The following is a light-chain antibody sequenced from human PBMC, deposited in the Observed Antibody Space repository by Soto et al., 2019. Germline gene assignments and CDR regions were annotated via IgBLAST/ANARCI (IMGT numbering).Light chain of an antibody. Sequence: EMVPNLSPAVLSLSPRESATLSCRASQSVNSNYLAWYQQHPGQPPRLLIYGISTRATGIPARFSGSGSGTEFSLTISSLQSEDFAVYYCQQYSTWPITFGQGTRLEIK. V-gene: IGKV3D-15*01. CDR3: QQYSTWPIT. J-gene: IGKJ5*01. CDR2: GIS. CDR1: QSVNSN.